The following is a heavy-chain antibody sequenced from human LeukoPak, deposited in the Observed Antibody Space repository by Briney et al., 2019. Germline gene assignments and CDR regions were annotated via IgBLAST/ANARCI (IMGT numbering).Heavy chain of an antibody. J-gene: IGHJ6*04. CDR2: ISYDGSNK. CDR3: ARGDTAMAKYYYYGMDV. D-gene: IGHD5-18*01. CDR1: GFTFSSYA. V-gene: IGHV3-30*04. Sequence: SLTLSCAASGFTFSSYAMHWFRHPPRKGLEWVTVISYDGSNKYYADSVKGRFTISRDNSKNTLYLQMNSLRAEDTAVYYCARGDTAMAKYYYYGMDVWGKGTTVTVSS.